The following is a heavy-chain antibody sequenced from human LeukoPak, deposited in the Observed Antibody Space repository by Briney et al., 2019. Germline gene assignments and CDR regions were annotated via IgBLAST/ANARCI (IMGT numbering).Heavy chain of an antibody. Sequence: SETLSLTCTVSGGSVSSGSYYWSWIRQPPGKGLEWIGYIYYSGSTYYNPSLKSRVTISVDTSKNQFSLKLSSVTAADTAVYYCARVLVRGWFDPWGQGTLVTVSS. D-gene: IGHD3-10*01. V-gene: IGHV4-61*01. CDR3: ARVLVRGWFDP. CDR2: IYYSGST. CDR1: GGSVSSGSYY. J-gene: IGHJ5*02.